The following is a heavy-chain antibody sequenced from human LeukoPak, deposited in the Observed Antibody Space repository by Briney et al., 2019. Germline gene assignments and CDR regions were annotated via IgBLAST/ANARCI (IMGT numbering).Heavy chain of an antibody. V-gene: IGHV3-23*01. CDR1: GFTFSSYA. CDR3: AKGSFITIFGVVIIRAHYYFDY. CDR2: ISGSGGST. J-gene: IGHJ4*02. D-gene: IGHD3-3*01. Sequence: GGSLRLSCAASGFTFSSYAMSWVRQAPGKGLEWVSAISGSGGSTYYADSVEGRFTISRDNSKNTLYLQMNSLRAEDTAVYYCAKGSFITIFGVVIIRAHYYFDYWGQGTLVTVSS.